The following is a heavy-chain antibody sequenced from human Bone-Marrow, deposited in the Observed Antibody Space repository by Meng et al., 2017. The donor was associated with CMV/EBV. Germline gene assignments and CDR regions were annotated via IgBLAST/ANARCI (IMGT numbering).Heavy chain of an antibody. Sequence: GGSLRLSCAASGFTFSSYAMHWVRQAPGKELEWVAVISYDGSNKYYADSVKGRFTISRDNSKNTLYLQMNSLRAEDTAVYYCAKVAYELDYYYGMDVWGQGTTVTVSS. V-gene: IGHV3-30*04. J-gene: IGHJ6*02. CDR1: GFTFSSYA. D-gene: IGHD3-3*01. CDR3: AKVAYELDYYYGMDV. CDR2: ISYDGSNK.